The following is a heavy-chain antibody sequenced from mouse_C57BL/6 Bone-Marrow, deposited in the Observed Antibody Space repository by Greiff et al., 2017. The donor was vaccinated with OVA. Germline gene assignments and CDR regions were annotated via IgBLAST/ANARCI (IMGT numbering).Heavy chain of an antibody. V-gene: IGHV1-9*01. Sequence: QVQLQQSGAELVRPGSSVKLSCKASGYTFTSYWMHWVKQRPIQGLEWIGEILPGSGSTNYNEKFKGKATFTADTSSNTAYMQLSSLTTEDSAIYYCARNDYGSSLYYFDYWGQGTTLTVSS. CDR2: ILPGSGST. D-gene: IGHD1-1*01. J-gene: IGHJ2*01. CDR3: ARNDYGSSLYYFDY. CDR1: GYTFTSYW.